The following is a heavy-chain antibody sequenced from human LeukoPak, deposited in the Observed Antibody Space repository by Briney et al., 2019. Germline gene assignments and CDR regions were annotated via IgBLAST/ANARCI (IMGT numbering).Heavy chain of an antibody. Sequence: SETLSLTCTISGGSISSYFWSWIRQPPGKGLEWIGYIYYTGSTNYNPSLKSRVIISLDTSENQFSLKLSSVTAADTAVYYCARTLSRWDPFDYWGQGTLVTVSS. CDR1: GGSISSYF. D-gene: IGHD1-26*01. CDR3: ARTLSRWDPFDY. CDR2: IYYTGST. J-gene: IGHJ4*02. V-gene: IGHV4-59*01.